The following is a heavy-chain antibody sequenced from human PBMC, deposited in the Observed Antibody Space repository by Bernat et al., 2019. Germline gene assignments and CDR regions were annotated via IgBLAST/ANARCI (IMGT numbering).Heavy chain of an antibody. V-gene: IGHV3-15*01. Sequence: EVQLVESGGGLVKPGGSLRLSCAASGFTFSNSWLTWVRQAPGKGLEWVGRIKRKVDGETTDYAAPVKGRFTISRDDSKNTLYLQMSGLKAEDTAMYYCSTNLPRGYGGYDSPNFDHWGQGTLVTVSS. J-gene: IGHJ4*02. D-gene: IGHD5-12*01. CDR2: IKRKVDGETT. CDR3: STNLPRGYGGYDSPNFDH. CDR1: GFTFSNSW.